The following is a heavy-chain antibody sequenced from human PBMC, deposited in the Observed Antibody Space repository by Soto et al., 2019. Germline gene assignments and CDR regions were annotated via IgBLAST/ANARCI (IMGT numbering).Heavy chain of an antibody. CDR2: IYYSGST. CDR3: ARGVDGDYVFDY. Sequence: QVQLQESGPGLVKPSQTLSLTCTVSGGSISSGDYYWSWIRQPPGKGLEWIGYIYYSGSTYYNPFLMCRVTIAVATSKNQFSLKLSSVTAADTAVYYCARGVDGDYVFDYWGQGTVVTVSS. CDR1: GGSISSGDYY. V-gene: IGHV4-30-4*01. J-gene: IGHJ4*02. D-gene: IGHD4-17*01.